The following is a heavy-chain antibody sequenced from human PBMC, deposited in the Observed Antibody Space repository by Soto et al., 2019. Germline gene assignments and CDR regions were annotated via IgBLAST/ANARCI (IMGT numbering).Heavy chain of an antibody. V-gene: IGHV3-30-3*01. D-gene: IGHD2-2*01. CDR1: GFTFSSYA. Sequence: QVQLVESGGGVVQPGRSLRLSCAASGFTFSSYAMHWVRQAPGKGLEWVAVISYDGSNKCYADSVKGRFTISRDNSKNTLYLQMNSLRAEDTAVYYCARERGGYCISTSCSGDGMDVW. J-gene: IGHJ6*01. CDR3: ARERGGYCISTSCSGDGMDV. CDR2: ISYDGSNK.